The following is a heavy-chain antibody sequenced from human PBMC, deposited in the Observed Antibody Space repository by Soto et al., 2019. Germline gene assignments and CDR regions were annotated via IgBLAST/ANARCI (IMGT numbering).Heavy chain of an antibody. J-gene: IGHJ5*02. CDR1: GGSISSSSYY. CDR2: IYYSGST. CDR3: ARATWIQLWGEGWGRYWFDP. D-gene: IGHD5-18*01. Sequence: ETLSLTCTVSGGSISSSSYYWGWIRQPPGKGLEWIGSIYYSGSTYYNPSLKSRVTISVDTSKNQFSLKRSSVTAADTAVYYCARATWIQLWGEGWGRYWFDPWGQGTLVTVSS. V-gene: IGHV4-39*01.